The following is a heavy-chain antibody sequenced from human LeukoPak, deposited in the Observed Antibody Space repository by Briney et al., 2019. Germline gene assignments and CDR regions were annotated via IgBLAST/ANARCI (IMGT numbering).Heavy chain of an antibody. Sequence: ASVKVSCKASGYTLTSYYMHWVRQAPGQGLEWMGIINPSGGSTSYAQKLQGRVTMTRDTSISTAYMELSRLRSDDTAVYYCARPATMDRDFDYWGQGTLVTVSS. J-gene: IGHJ4*02. D-gene: IGHD2-2*01. CDR3: ARPATMDRDFDY. CDR2: INPSGGST. CDR1: GYTLTSYY. V-gene: IGHV1-46*01.